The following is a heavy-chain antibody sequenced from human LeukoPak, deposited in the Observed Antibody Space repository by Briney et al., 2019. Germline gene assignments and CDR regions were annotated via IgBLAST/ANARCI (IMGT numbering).Heavy chain of an antibody. Sequence: SQTLSLTCSVSGVAVKSGEFYWNWLRQPPGRGLEWIGYISYRGTTYFNLSFKRRATIPLDTSKNEFSLRLSSVTEVDTASYYCARGPGDEYGDPEYYFDFWGQGALVSVSS. CDR2: ISYRGTT. V-gene: IGHV4-30-4*01. CDR1: GVAVKSGEFY. CDR3: ARGPGDEYGDPEYYFDF. J-gene: IGHJ4*02. D-gene: IGHD4-17*01.